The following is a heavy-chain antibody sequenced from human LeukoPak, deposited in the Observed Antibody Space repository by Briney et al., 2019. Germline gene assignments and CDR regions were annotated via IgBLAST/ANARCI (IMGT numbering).Heavy chain of an antibody. CDR2: INPKNGGT. CDR1: GYTFSGYY. J-gene: IGHJ3*02. D-gene: IGHD5-24*01. Sequence: GASVKVSCRASGYTFSGYYIHWVRQAPGQGLEWMGWINPKNGGTVYAQKFQGRVTMTRNTSISTAYMELSSLRSEDTAVYYCARWLQWGGNAFDIWGQGTMVTVSS. V-gene: IGHV1-2*02. CDR3: ARWLQWGGNAFDI.